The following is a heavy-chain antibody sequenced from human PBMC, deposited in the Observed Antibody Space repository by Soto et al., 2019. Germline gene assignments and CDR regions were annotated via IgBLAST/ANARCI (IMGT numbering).Heavy chain of an antibody. CDR1: GGSFSGYY. Sequence: SETLSLTCAVYGGSFSGYYWSWIRQPPGKGLEWIGEINHSGSTNYNPSLKSRVTISVDTSKNQFSLKLSSVTAADTAVYYCARGIVLLWFGELLGRDWFDPWGQGTLVTVSS. V-gene: IGHV4-34*01. CDR3: ARGIVLLWFGELLGRDWFDP. J-gene: IGHJ5*02. D-gene: IGHD3-10*01. CDR2: INHSGST.